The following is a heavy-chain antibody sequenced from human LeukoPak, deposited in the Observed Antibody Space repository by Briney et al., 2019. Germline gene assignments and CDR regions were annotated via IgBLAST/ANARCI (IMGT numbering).Heavy chain of an antibody. D-gene: IGHD1-26*01. CDR3: ARGRYGFDS. Sequence: SETLSLTCTVAGASITGYFWSWIRQPPGKGLEWIGYIYYTGSTNCNPSLKSRVTISVDTSKNQFSLNLTSVTAADTAVYYCARGRYGFDSWGQGTLVTVSS. V-gene: IGHV4-59*01. CDR2: IYYTGST. CDR1: GASITGYF. J-gene: IGHJ4*02.